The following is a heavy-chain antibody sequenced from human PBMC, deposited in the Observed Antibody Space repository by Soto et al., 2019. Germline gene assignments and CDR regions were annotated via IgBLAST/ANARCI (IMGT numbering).Heavy chain of an antibody. CDR3: ARDLQKGTLAGTDGMDV. V-gene: IGHV1-2*04. Sequence: ASVKVSCKASGYTFTGYYMHCVRQAPGQGLEWMGWINPNSGGTNYAQKFQGWVTMTRDTSISTAYMELSRLRSDDTAVYYCARDLQKGTLAGTDGMDVWGQGTTVTVSS. CDR1: GYTFTGYY. CDR2: INPNSGGT. D-gene: IGHD6-13*01. J-gene: IGHJ6*02.